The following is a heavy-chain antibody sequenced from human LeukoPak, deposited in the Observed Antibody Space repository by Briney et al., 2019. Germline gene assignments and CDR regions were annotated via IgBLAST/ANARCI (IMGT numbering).Heavy chain of an antibody. CDR2: INPNSGGT. V-gene: IGHV1-2*02. D-gene: IGHD2-2*02. CDR1: GYTFTGYY. J-gene: IGHJ5*02. Sequence: ASVKVSCTASGYTFTGYYMHWVRQAPGQGLEWMGWINPNSGGTNYAQTVQGRVTMTRDTSISTAYMELSRLRSDDTAVYYCARARSEYFCSSTSCYMGGNWFDPWGQGTLVTVSS. CDR3: ARARSEYFCSSTSCYMGGNWFDP.